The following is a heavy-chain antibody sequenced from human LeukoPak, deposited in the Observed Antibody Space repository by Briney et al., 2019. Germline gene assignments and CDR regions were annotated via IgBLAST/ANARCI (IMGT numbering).Heavy chain of an antibody. CDR1: GGSITAYY. Sequence: SETLSLTCSVYGGSITAYYWSWIRQPPGKGLEWIGEINHSRGTKYNPSLESRVTILLDASKNEFSLNLNSVTAADTAVYYCAREDYYFDSWGQGTLVTVSS. CDR3: AREDYYFDS. V-gene: IGHV4-34*01. CDR2: INHSRGT. J-gene: IGHJ4*02.